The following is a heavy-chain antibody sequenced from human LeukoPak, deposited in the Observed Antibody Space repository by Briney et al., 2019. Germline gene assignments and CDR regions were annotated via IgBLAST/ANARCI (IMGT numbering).Heavy chain of an antibody. J-gene: IGHJ1*01. V-gene: IGHV3-33*06. Sequence: GGSLRLSCAASGFTFSHYGMHWVRQTPGAGLGWVAVIWSDGSDKYYAKSVKGRFTISRDNSKNSLFPQMNSLRAEDTAVYYCAKDAQRGFDYSNSLQNWGQGILVTASS. CDR2: IWSDGSDK. CDR1: GFTFSHYG. CDR3: AKDAQRGFDYSNSLQN. D-gene: IGHD4-11*01.